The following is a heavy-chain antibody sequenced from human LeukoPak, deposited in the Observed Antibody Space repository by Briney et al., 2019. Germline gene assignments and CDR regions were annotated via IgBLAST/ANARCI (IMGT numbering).Heavy chain of an antibody. J-gene: IGHJ4*02. D-gene: IGHD4-17*01. V-gene: IGHV3-23*01. Sequence: PGGSLRLSCAASGFMFSSYAMTWVRQAPGKGLEWVSSISGSGEFTDYADSVKGRFTISRDNPENTVYLQMSSLRVDDTATYFCAKVGCGDLDHWGQGVLVPVSS. CDR1: GFMFSSYA. CDR2: ISGSGEFT. CDR3: AKVGCGDLDH.